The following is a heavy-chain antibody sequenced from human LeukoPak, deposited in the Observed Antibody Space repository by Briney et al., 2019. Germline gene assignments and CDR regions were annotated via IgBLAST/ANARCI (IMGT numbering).Heavy chain of an antibody. CDR2: IRYDGSNK. Sequence: QPGGSLRLSCAASGFTFSSYGMHWVRQAPGKGLEWVAFIRYDGSNKYYADSVKGRFTISRDNSKNTLYLQMNSLRAEDTAVYYCARDQDIVVVPAARFDPWGQGTLVAVSS. J-gene: IGHJ5*02. D-gene: IGHD2-2*01. V-gene: IGHV3-30*02. CDR3: ARDQDIVVVPAARFDP. CDR1: GFTFSSYG.